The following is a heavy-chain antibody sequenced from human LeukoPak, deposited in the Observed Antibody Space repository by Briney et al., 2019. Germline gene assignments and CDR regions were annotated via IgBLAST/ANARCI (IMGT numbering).Heavy chain of an antibody. CDR3: AQGGGGFDY. D-gene: IGHD3-16*01. J-gene: IGHJ4*02. CDR2: IRYDGSNK. Sequence: GGSLRLSCAASGFTFSSYGMHWVRQAPGKGLEWVAFIRYDGSNKYYADSVKGRFTISRDNSKNTLYLQMNSLGAEDTAVYYCAQGGGGFDYWGQRTLVTVSS. V-gene: IGHV3-30*02. CDR1: GFTFSSYG.